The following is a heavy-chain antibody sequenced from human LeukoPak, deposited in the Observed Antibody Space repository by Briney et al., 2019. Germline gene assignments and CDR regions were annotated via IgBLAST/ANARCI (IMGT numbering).Heavy chain of an antibody. V-gene: IGHV4-39*01. J-gene: IGHJ4*02. D-gene: IGHD2-2*01. CDR2: IYYSGST. CDR1: GGSISSSSYY. Sequence: SETLSLTCTVSGGSISSSSYYWGWIRQPPGKGLEWIGSIYYSGSTYYNPSLKSRFTISVDTSKNQFSLKLSSVTAADTAVYYCARLLGYCSSTRCYLFFDYWGQGTLVTVSS. CDR3: ARLLGYCSSTRCYLFFDY.